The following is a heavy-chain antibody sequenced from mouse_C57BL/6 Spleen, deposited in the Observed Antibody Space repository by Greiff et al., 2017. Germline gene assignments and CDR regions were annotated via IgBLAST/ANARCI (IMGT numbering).Heavy chain of an antibody. CDR1: GYTFTSYW. Sequence: QVQLKQSGAELVKPGASVKMSCKASGYTFTSYWITWVKQRPGQGLEWIGDIYPGSGSTNYNEKFKSKATLTVDTSSSTAYMQLSSLPSEDSAVYYCALLRYPYWYFDVWGTGTTVTVSS. D-gene: IGHD1-1*01. CDR2: IYPGSGST. CDR3: ALLRYPYWYFDV. J-gene: IGHJ1*03. V-gene: IGHV1-55*01.